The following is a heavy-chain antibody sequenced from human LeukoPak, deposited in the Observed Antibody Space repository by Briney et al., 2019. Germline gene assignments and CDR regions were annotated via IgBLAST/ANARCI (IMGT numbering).Heavy chain of an antibody. CDR3: TRGLPRANDAFDI. J-gene: IGHJ3*02. CDR1: GGSISTYY. Sequence: PSETLSLTCTVSGGSISTYYGNWIRQPPGKGLEWIGSIYYGGTTYYNPPLKSRVSISVDTSESQFSLKLSSVTAADTALYYCTRGLPRANDAFDIWGRGTMVTVSS. CDR2: IYYGGTT. V-gene: IGHV4-39*01.